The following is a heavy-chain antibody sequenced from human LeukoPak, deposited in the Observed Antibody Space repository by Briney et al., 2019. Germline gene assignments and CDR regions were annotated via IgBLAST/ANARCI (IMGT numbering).Heavy chain of an antibody. CDR3: ARDLTTVIAHVLYFDS. CDR2: IKQDGSEK. Sequence: PGGSLRLSCAASGFTFSSYWMSWVRQAPGKGLEWVANIKQDGSEKYYVDSVKGRFTISRDNAKNSLYLQMNSLRAEDTAVYYCARDLTTVIAHVLYFDSWGQGTLVTVSS. D-gene: IGHD4-11*01. CDR1: GFTFSSYW. J-gene: IGHJ4*02. V-gene: IGHV3-7*01.